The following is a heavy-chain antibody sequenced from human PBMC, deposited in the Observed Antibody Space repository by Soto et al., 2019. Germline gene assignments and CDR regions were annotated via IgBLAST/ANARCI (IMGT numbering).Heavy chain of an antibody. J-gene: IGHJ6*02. Sequence: PGGSLRLSCAASGFTFSSYAMHWVRQAPGKGLEWVAVIPYDGSNKYYADSVKGRFTISRDNSKNTLYLQMNSLRAEDTAVYYCARDSVASYGMDVWGQGTTVTVSS. CDR2: IPYDGSNK. D-gene: IGHD6-19*01. CDR1: GFTFSSYA. V-gene: IGHV3-30-3*01. CDR3: ARDSVASYGMDV.